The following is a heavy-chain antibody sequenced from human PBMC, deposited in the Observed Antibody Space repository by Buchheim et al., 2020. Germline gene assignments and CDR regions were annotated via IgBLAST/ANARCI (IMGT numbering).Heavy chain of an antibody. CDR2: ISYDGSNK. CDR3: ARDRIGSYYYFDY. CDR1: GFTFSCYA. V-gene: IGHV3-30*04. J-gene: IGHJ4*02. D-gene: IGHD1-26*01. Sequence: QVQLVESGGGVVQPGRSLRLSCAASGFTFSCYAMHWVRQAPGKGLEWVVVISYDGSNKYYADSVKGRFTISRDNSKNTLYLQMNSLRAEDTAVYYCARDRIGSYYYFDYWGQGTL.